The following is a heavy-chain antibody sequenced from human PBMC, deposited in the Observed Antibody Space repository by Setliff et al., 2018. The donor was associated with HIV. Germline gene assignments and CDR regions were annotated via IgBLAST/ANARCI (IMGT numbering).Heavy chain of an antibody. CDR3: ARSSRVNCGGDCYLFDY. V-gene: IGHV4-61*02. CDR1: GGSITSGNYY. D-gene: IGHD2-21*02. Sequence: SETLSLTCTVSGGSITSGNYYWSWIRQPAGKGLEWIGRIQTSGRTNNNPSLKSRVTMSVDTSKNQFSLILTSVTAADTAVYYCARSSRVNCGGDCYLFDYWGQGTPVTVSS. CDR2: IQTSGRT. J-gene: IGHJ4*02.